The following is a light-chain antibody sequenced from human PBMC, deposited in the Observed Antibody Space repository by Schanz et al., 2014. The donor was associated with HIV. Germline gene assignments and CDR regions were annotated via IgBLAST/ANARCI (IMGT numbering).Light chain of an antibody. CDR1: QSVSSN. V-gene: IGKV3-15*01. CDR3: QHYGSS. CDR2: GAS. J-gene: IGKJ3*01. Sequence: EIVMTQSPATLSVSPGERATLSCRASQSVSSNLAWYQQKPGQAPRLLIYGASTRVTGIPARFSGSGSGTEFTLTISSLQSEDVAVYYCQHYGSSFGPGTKVDIK.